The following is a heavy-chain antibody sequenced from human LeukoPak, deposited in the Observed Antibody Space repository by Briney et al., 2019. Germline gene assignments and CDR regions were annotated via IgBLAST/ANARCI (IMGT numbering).Heavy chain of an antibody. J-gene: IGHJ3*02. CDR3: ARSRTSLDAFDI. CDR1: GYTFTSYA. D-gene: IGHD1-14*01. V-gene: IGHV1-3*01. CDR2: INAGNGNT. Sequence: ASVKVSCKASGYTFTSYAMHWVRQAPGQRLEWMGWINAGNGNTKYSQKFQGRVTMTRNTSISTAYMELSSLRSEDTAVYYCARSRTSLDAFDIWGQGTMVTVSS.